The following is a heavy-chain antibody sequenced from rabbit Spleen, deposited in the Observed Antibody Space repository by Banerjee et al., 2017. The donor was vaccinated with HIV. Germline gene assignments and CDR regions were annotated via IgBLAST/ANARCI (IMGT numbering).Heavy chain of an antibody. V-gene: IGHV1S45*01. J-gene: IGHJ4*01. CDR2: IYAGSSGGT. CDR1: GFSFSGSDY. CDR3: ARDFIYPDNGRLNL. Sequence: QEQLEESGGDLVKPEGSLTLTCRASGFSFSGSDYVCWVRQAPGKGLEWIACIYAGSSGGTDYANWAKGRFAISKTSSTTVTLQMTSLTAADTATYFCARDFIYPDNGRLNLWGPGPLVTVS. D-gene: IGHD7-1*01.